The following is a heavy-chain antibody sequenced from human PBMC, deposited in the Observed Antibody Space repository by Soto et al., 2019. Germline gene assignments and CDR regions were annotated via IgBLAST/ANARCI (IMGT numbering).Heavy chain of an antibody. CDR2: IWYDGSNK. CDR3: ARDPLHYDILTGYSPNYFDF. D-gene: IGHD3-9*01. V-gene: IGHV3-33*01. J-gene: IGHJ4*02. CDR1: GFTFSDYG. Sequence: GGSLRLSCAASGFTFSDYGMHWVRQAPGKGLEWVAVIWYDGSNKYYADSVKGRFTISRDNSKNTLYLQMNSLRAEDTAVYYCARDPLHYDILTGYSPNYFDFWGQGTLVTVSS.